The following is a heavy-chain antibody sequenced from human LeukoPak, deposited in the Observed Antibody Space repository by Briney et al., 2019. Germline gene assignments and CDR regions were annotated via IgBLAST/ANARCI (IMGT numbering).Heavy chain of an antibody. Sequence: GASVKVSCKASGYTFTSYDINWVRQATGQGPGWMGWMNPNSGNTGYAQKFQGRVTITRNTSISTAYMELSSLRSEDTAVYYCARRTLTIRTFDIWGQGTMVTVSS. CDR3: ARRTLTIRTFDI. V-gene: IGHV1-8*01. CDR2: MNPNSGNT. CDR1: GYTFTSYD. J-gene: IGHJ3*02. D-gene: IGHD3-3*01.